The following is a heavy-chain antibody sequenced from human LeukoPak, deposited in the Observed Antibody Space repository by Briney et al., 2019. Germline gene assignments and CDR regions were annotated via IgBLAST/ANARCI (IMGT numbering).Heavy chain of an antibody. Sequence: AGGSLRLSCAASGFTFSSYAMHWVRQAPGKGLEWVAVISYDGSNKYYADSVKGRFTISRDNSKNTLYLQMNSLRAEDTAVYYCARAGAQGATDYWGQGTLVTVSS. J-gene: IGHJ4*02. D-gene: IGHD1-26*01. CDR1: GFTFSSYA. CDR2: ISYDGSNK. CDR3: ARAGAQGATDY. V-gene: IGHV3-30-3*01.